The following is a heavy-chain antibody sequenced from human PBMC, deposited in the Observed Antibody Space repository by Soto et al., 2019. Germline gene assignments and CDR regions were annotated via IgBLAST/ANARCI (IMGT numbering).Heavy chain of an antibody. CDR2: AGSSDTYI. D-gene: IGHD3-10*01. Sequence: EVELVESRGGLVKPGGSLRLSCVASGFTFSSYSINWVRQAPGKGLEWVASAGSSDTYIYYADSVKGRFTISRDNAKNSLFLQMNSLRPEDTAVYYCARDGTFMVRGATDCWGQGTLVTVSS. CDR3: ARDGTFMVRGATDC. J-gene: IGHJ4*02. V-gene: IGHV3-21*01. CDR1: GFTFSSYS.